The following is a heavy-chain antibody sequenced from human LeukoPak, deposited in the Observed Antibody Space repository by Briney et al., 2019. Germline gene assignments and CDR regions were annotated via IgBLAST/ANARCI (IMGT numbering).Heavy chain of an antibody. CDR3: ARGHMAVP. J-gene: IGHJ5*02. Sequence: GGSLRLACVASGFTFSDSYMSWIRQAPGKGLEWVSYISGSSSDTTYADSVKGRFTISRDNAKNSLYLQMNSLRAEDTAVYYCARGHMAVPWGQGTLLTVSS. D-gene: IGHD2-21*01. V-gene: IGHV3-11*06. CDR1: GFTFSDSY. CDR2: ISGSSSDT.